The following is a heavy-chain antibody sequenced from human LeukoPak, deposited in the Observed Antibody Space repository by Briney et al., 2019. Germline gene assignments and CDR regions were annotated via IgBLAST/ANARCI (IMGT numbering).Heavy chain of an antibody. CDR1: GFTFDDYA. V-gene: IGHV3-23*01. D-gene: IGHD1-14*01. J-gene: IGHJ6*03. CDR3: ARGNQPLGSYYYYYMDV. Sequence: PGRSLRLSCAASGFTFDDYAMHWVRQAPGKGLEWVSAISGSGGSTYYADSVKGRFTISRDNSKNTLYLQMNSLRAEDTAVYYCARGNQPLGSYYYYYMDVWGKGTTVTVSS. CDR2: ISGSGGST.